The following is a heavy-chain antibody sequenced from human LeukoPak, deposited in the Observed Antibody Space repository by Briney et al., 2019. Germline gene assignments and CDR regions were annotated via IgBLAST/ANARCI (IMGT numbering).Heavy chain of an antibody. J-gene: IGHJ3*02. CDR3: AREGYGGNSDAFDI. D-gene: IGHD4-23*01. Sequence: GGPLRLSCAASGFTFSSYELDWVRQAPGKGLEWVSYISSSGSIYYADSVKGRFTISRDNDKNSLYLQMNSLRVEDTAVYYCAREGYGGNSDAFDIWGQGTMVTVSS. CDR1: GFTFSSYE. V-gene: IGHV3-48*03. CDR2: ISSSGSI.